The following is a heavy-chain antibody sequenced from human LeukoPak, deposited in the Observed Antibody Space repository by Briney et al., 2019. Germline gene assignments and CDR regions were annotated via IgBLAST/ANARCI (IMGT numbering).Heavy chain of an antibody. D-gene: IGHD2-21*02. Sequence: GGSLRLSCAASGFIFSSYSMNWVRQAPGKWLEWVSSISSSSIYIYYADSVKGRFTISRDNAKNSLYLQMNSLRAEDTAVYYCARDGSRGNLVTAPDYWGQGTLVTVSS. CDR2: ISSSSIYI. V-gene: IGHV3-21*01. CDR3: ARDGSRGNLVTAPDY. CDR1: GFIFSSYS. J-gene: IGHJ4*02.